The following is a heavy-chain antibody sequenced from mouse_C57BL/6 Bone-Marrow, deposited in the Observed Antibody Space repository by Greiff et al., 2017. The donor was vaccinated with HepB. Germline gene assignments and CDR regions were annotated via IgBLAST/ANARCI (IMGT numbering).Heavy chain of an antibody. V-gene: IGHV1-19*01. Sequence: EVQLQQSGPVLVKPGASVKMSCKASGYTFTDYYMNWVKQSHGKSLEWIGVINPYNGGTSYNQKFKGKATLTVDKSSSTAYMELNSLTSEDSAVYYCAREGGAWFAYWGQGTLVTVSA. CDR3: AREGGAWFAY. CDR1: GYTFTDYY. J-gene: IGHJ3*01. CDR2: INPYNGGT.